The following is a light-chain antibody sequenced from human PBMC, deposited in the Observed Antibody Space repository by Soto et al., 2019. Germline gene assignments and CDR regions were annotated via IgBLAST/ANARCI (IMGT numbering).Light chain of an antibody. CDR3: GAWDGSLSTGV. Sequence: QSALTQPPSVSVAPGQKVTISCSGSSSNIGNHFVSWYQQVPGTAPTLLIYDDDKRPSGIPDRFSGSKSGTSATLGITGLQSGDEADYYCGAWDGSLSTGVFGGGTKLIVL. CDR1: SSNIGNHF. J-gene: IGLJ3*02. CDR2: DDD. V-gene: IGLV1-51*01.